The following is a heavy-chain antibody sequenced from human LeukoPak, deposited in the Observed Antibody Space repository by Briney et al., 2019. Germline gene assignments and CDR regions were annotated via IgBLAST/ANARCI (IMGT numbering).Heavy chain of an antibody. CDR3: VRGTVGVGKVDY. Sequence: PGGSLRLSCAASGFTVSSNYMSWVRQAPGKGLEWVSVIYSVGSTFYADSVKGRFTISRDNSKNTLYLEMNSLRAEDTAVYYCVRGTVGVGKVDYWGQGTLVTVSS. D-gene: IGHD2-21*01. J-gene: IGHJ4*02. CDR2: IYSVGST. CDR1: GFTVSSNY. V-gene: IGHV3-53*01.